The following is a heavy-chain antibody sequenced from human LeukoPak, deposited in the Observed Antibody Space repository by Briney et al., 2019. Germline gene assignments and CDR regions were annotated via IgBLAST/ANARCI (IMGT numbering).Heavy chain of an antibody. D-gene: IGHD5-18*01. CDR2: ISGSGGST. CDR3: AKARGYSYGYDIYFDY. Sequence: GGSLRLSCAASGFTFSSYAMSWVRQAPGKGLEWVSAISGSGGSTYNADSVKGRFTISRDNSKNTLYLQMNSLRAEDTAVYYCAKARGYSYGYDIYFDYWGQGTLVTVSS. CDR1: GFTFSSYA. V-gene: IGHV3-23*01. J-gene: IGHJ4*02.